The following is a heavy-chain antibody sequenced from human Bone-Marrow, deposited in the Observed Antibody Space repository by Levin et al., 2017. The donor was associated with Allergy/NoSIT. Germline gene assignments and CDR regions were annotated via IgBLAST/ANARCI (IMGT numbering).Heavy chain of an antibody. CDR1: GFTFSRYA. J-gene: IGHJ6*02. CDR2: ISYDGNNK. Sequence: GGSLRLSCAASGFTFSRYAMHWVRQAPGKGLEWVAVISYDGNNKYDADSVKGRFTISRDNSKNTLYVQMNSLRPEDTAVYFCARDLGYDSSASYLGHYSFYGMDVWGQGTTVTVSS. D-gene: IGHD3-22*01. V-gene: IGHV3-30-3*01. CDR3: ARDLGYDSSASYLGHYSFYGMDV.